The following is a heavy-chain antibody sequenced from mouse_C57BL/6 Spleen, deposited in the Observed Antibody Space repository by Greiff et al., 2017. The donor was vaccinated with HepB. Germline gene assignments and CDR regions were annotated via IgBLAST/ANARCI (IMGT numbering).Heavy chain of an antibody. V-gene: IGHV1-42*01. CDR2: INPSTGGT. CDR1: GYSFTGYY. CDR3: ARSDYDGYFDV. Sequence: VQLKESGPELVKPGASVKISCKASGYSFTGYYMNWVKQSPEKSLEWIGEINPSTGGTTYNQKFKAKATLTVDKSSSTAYMQLKSLTSEDSAVYYCARSDYDGYFDVWGTGTTVTVSS. J-gene: IGHJ1*03. D-gene: IGHD2-4*01.